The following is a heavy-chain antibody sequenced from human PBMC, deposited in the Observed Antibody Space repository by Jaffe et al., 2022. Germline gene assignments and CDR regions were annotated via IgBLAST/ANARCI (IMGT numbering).Heavy chain of an antibody. Sequence: EMQLVESGGGLVQPGRSLRLSCAISGFRFDDYAMHWVRQAPGKGLEWVSGIGWNGANIGYADSVKGRFTVSRDNAKNSLYLQMNTLRTEDTALYYCARTTGSIYYYYMDVWGNGTTVTVSS. CDR3: ARTTGSIYYYYMDV. CDR2: IGWNGANI. V-gene: IGHV3-9*01. CDR1: GFRFDDYA. J-gene: IGHJ6*03. D-gene: IGHD4-17*01.